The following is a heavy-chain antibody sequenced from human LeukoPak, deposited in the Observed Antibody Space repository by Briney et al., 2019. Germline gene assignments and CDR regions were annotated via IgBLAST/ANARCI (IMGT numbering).Heavy chain of an antibody. J-gene: IGHJ5*02. CDR3: ARGQGATVPQVGKNWFDP. CDR1: GGSISSSSYY. V-gene: IGHV4-39*07. Sequence: SETLSLTCTVSGGSISSSSYYWGWIRQPPGKGLEWIGSIYYSGSTYHNPSLKSRVTISVDTSKNQFSLKLSSVTAADTAVYYCARGQGATVPQVGKNWFDPWGQGTRVIVSS. D-gene: IGHD1-26*01. CDR2: IYYSGST.